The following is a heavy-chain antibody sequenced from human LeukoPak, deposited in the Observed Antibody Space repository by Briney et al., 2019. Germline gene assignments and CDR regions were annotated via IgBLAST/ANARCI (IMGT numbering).Heavy chain of an antibody. D-gene: IGHD5-24*01. V-gene: IGHV3-30-3*01. CDR2: ISYDGSNK. CDR1: GFTFSSYA. J-gene: IGHJ4*02. CDR3: ARGEMGRTRDYFDY. Sequence: GGSLRLSCAASGFTFSSYAMYWVRQAPGKGLEWVAVISYDGSNKYYADSVKGRFTISRDNSKNTLYLQMNSLRAEDTAVYYCARGEMGRTRDYFDYWGQGTLVTVSS.